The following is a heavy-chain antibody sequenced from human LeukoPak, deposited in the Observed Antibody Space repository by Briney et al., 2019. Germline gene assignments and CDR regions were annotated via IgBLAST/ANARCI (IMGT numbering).Heavy chain of an antibody. D-gene: IGHD6-19*01. J-gene: IGHJ4*02. V-gene: IGHV4-34*01. Sequence: SETLSLTCAVYGGSFSGYYWSWIRQPPGKGLEWIGEINHSGSTNYNPSLKGRVTISVDTSKNQFSLKLSSVTAADTAVYYCARGRVAGKPNDYWGQGTLVTVSS. CDR3: ARGRVAGKPNDY. CDR2: INHSGST. CDR1: GGSFSGYY.